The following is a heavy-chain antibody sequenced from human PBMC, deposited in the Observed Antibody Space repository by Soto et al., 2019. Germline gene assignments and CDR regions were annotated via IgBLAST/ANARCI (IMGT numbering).Heavy chain of an antibody. CDR2: INAGNGNT. D-gene: IGHD3-9*01. V-gene: IGHV1-3*01. CDR3: GTQGSISNLADMDG. CDR1: GDTFTSPS. Sequence: RASCQASGDTFTSPSIHCVRQAPGQRLEWMGLINAGNGNTKVSQKFQGRVTITRDTSASTAYMELSSLRSEDTAVYYFGTQGSISNLADMDGRGRGTRVTISS. J-gene: IGHJ6*02.